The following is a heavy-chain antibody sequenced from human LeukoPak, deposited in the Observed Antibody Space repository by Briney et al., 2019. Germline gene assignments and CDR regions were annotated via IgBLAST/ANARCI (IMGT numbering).Heavy chain of an antibody. J-gene: IGHJ4*02. CDR2: IRYDGSNK. Sequence: GGSLRLSCAASGFTFSSYGMHWVRQAPGKGLEWVAFIRYDGSNKYYADSVKGRFTISRDNSKNTLYLQMNSLRVEDTAVYYCARAVTYYDILTGYFVGYFDYWGQGTLVTVSS. V-gene: IGHV3-30*02. D-gene: IGHD3-9*01. CDR1: GFTFSSYG. CDR3: ARAVTYYDILTGYFVGYFDY.